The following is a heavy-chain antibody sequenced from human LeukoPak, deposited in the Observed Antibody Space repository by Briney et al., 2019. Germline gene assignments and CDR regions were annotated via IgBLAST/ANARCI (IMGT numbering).Heavy chain of an antibody. CDR2: ISSSSSTI. J-gene: IGHJ3*02. CDR1: GFTVSSNY. V-gene: IGHV3-48*02. CDR3: AGEAAAGDHDAFDI. Sequence: GGSLRLSCAASGFTVSSNYMSWVRQAPGKGLEWVSYISSSSSTIYYADSVKGRFTISGDNAKNSLYLQMNSLRDEDTAVYYCAGEAAAGDHDAFDIWGQGTMVTVSS. D-gene: IGHD6-13*01.